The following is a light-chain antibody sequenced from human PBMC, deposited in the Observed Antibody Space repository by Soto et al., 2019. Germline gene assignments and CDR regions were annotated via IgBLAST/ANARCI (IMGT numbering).Light chain of an antibody. CDR2: GAS. V-gene: IGKV3-20*01. J-gene: IGKJ1*01. CDR3: QQYGSSRT. CDR1: QSVSSSY. Sequence: EIVLTQSPGTLSLSPGERATLSCRASQSVSSSYLAWYQQKPGQAPRLPLYGASSRATGIPDRFSGSGSGTDFTLTISRLEPEDFAVYYCQQYGSSRTFGQGTKVEIK.